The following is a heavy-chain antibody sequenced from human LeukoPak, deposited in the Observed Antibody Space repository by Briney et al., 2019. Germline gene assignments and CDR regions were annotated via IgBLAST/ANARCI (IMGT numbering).Heavy chain of an antibody. Sequence: RSGRSLRLSCAASGFTFSSYAMHWVRQAPGKGLEWVAVISYDGSNKYYADSVKGRFTISRDNSKNTLYLQMNSLRAEDTAVYYCARRTVAVQVAVEYFQHWGQGTLVTVSS. CDR3: ARRTVAVQVAVEYFQH. CDR1: GFTFSSYA. J-gene: IGHJ1*01. V-gene: IGHV3-30*04. D-gene: IGHD6-19*01. CDR2: ISYDGSNK.